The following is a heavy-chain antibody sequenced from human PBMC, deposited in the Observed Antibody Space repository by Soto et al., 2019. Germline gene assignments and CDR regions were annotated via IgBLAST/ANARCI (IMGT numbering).Heavy chain of an antibody. CDR1: GFTFSSYG. CDR2: IWYDGSNK. V-gene: IGHV3-33*01. CDR3: ARDGDIVVVPAATDYYYYGMDV. Sequence: GGSLRLSCAASGFTFSSYGMHWVRQAPGKGLEWVAVIWYDGSNKYYADSVKGRFTISRDNSKNTLYLQMNSLRAEDTAVYYCARDGDIVVVPAATDYYYYGMDVWGQGTTVTVSS. D-gene: IGHD2-2*01. J-gene: IGHJ6*02.